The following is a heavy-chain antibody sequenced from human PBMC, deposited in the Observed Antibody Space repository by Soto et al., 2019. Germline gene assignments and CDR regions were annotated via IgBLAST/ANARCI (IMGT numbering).Heavy chain of an antibody. D-gene: IGHD3-3*01. Sequence: SETLSLTCTVSGGSISRGDYYWIWIRQPPGKGLEWIGYVYYSGSTYYNPSLKSRVTISVDTSKNQFSLKLSSVTAADTAVYYCARDRRIFGVVIPNYYYYGMDVWGQGTTVTVSS. CDR2: VYYSGST. V-gene: IGHV4-30-4*01. J-gene: IGHJ6*02. CDR3: ARDRRIFGVVIPNYYYYGMDV. CDR1: GGSISRGDYY.